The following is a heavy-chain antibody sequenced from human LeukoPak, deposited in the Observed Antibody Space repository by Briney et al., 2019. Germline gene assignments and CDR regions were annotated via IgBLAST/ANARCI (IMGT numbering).Heavy chain of an antibody. J-gene: IGHJ4*02. CDR1: GFSFKNHG. V-gene: IGHV3-33*01. CDR3: ARDRTVRYFDY. CDR2: IWYDGSNT. Sequence: GGSLRLSCAASGFSFKNHGMHWVRQAPGKGLEWVAIIWYDGSNTYYADSVKGRFTVSRDNSKNTLYLQMSSLRAEDTAVYYCARDRTVRYFDYWGQGTLVRVSS.